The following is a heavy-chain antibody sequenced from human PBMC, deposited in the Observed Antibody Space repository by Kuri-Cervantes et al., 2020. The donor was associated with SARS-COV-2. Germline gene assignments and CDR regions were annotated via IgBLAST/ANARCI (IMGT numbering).Heavy chain of an antibody. V-gene: IGHV3-30*18. CDR3: AKSFFGSGEYYYGMDV. Sequence: GESLKISCAASGFTFSSYGMHWVRQAPGKGLEWVAVISYDGSNKYYADSVKGRFTISRDNSKNTLYLQMNSLRAEDTAVYYCAKSFFGSGEYYYGMDVWGQGTTLTVSS. D-gene: IGHD3-3*01. J-gene: IGHJ6*02. CDR2: ISYDGSNK. CDR1: GFTFSSYG.